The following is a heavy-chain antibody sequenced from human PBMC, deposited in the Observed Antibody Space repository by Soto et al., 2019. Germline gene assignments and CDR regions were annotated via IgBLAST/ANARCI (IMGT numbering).Heavy chain of an antibody. V-gene: IGHV1-69*01. Sequence: QVQLVQSGAEVKKPGSSVKVSCRASGGHFDRFALSWLRQAHGQGLEWMGGIIPFLSATTYAQKFQGRVTITADASASTLYLELRSLTSDDTAVYYCARGEDDYGDFGSMDVWGQGTSVTVSS. CDR2: IIPFLSAT. J-gene: IGHJ6*02. CDR1: GGHFDRFA. D-gene: IGHD4-17*01. CDR3: ARGEDDYGDFGSMDV.